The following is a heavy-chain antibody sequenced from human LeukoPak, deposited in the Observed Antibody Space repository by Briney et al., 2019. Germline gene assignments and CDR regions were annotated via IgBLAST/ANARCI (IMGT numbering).Heavy chain of an antibody. CDR3: ASTSSSGWYLDY. V-gene: IGHV3-48*03. Sequence: GGSLRLSCAASGFTFSSYEMNWVRQAPGKGLEWVSYISSSGSTIYYADSVKGRFTISRDNAKNSLYLQMNSLRAEDTAVYYCASTSSSGWYLDYWGQGTLVTVSS. J-gene: IGHJ4*02. CDR1: GFTFSSYE. CDR2: ISSSGSTI. D-gene: IGHD6-19*01.